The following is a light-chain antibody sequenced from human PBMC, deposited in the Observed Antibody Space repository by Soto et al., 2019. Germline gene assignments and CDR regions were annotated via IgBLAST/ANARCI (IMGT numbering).Light chain of an antibody. J-gene: IGKJ4*01. CDR2: GAS. CDR1: QSVSSN. V-gene: IGKV3-15*01. CDR3: QQYNNSPLT. Sequence: EIVMTQSPATLSVSPGERATLSCRASQSVSSNLAWYQQKPGQAPRLLIYGASTRATGIPARFSGSGSGTEFTLTISSLPSEDFAVYYCQQYNNSPLTFGGGTKVDIK.